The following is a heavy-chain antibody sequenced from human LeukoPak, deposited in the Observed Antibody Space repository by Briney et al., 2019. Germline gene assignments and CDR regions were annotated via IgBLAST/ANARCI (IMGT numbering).Heavy chain of an antibody. CDR2: ISAYNGNT. CDR3: ARGGYSGYDSPFDY. D-gene: IGHD5-12*01. J-gene: IGHJ4*02. Sequence: ASVTVSCKASGYTFTSYGISWMRQAPGKGLEGRGWISAYNGNTNYAQKLQGRVTMTTDTSTSTAYMELRSLRSDDTAVYYCARGGYSGYDSPFDYWGQGTLVTVSS. V-gene: IGHV1-18*04. CDR1: GYTFTSYG.